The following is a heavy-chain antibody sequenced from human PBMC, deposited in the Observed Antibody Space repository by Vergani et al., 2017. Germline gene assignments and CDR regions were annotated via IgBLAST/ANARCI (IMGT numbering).Heavy chain of an antibody. Sequence: EVQLVQSGAEVKKPGESLRISCKGSGYSFTSYWISWVRQMPGKGLEWMGRIDPSDSYTNYSPSFQGHVSISADKSISTAYLQWSSLKASDTAMYYCARHPNWGRYYYYGMDVWGQGTTVTVSS. CDR3: ARHPNWGRYYYYGMDV. V-gene: IGHV5-10-1*03. D-gene: IGHD7-27*01. CDR2: IDPSDSYT. J-gene: IGHJ6*02. CDR1: GYSFTSYW.